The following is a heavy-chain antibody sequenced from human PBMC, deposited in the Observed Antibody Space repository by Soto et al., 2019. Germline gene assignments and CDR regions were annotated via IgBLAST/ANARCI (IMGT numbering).Heavy chain of an antibody. V-gene: IGHV3-23*01. CDR1: GFTFSNSG. CDR2: IGPSGNT. D-gene: IGHD1-1*01. Sequence: EVQLLESGGDLVQPGGSLRLVCAASGFTFSNSGMRWVRQAPGQGLEWVSSIGPSGNTYYSDAVKGRFTISRDISKTTLFLQMDSLRAEDTATYYCAKLLHNSDYNVMDVWGQGTTVTVSS. J-gene: IGHJ6*02. CDR3: AKLLHNSDYNVMDV.